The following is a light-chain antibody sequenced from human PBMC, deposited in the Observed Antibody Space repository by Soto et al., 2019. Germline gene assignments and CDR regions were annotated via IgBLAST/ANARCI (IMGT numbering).Light chain of an antibody. Sequence: DIQMTQSPSTLTASVGDRVTITCRASQSISSWLAWYQQKPGKAPKLLIYKASSLESGVPSRFSGSGSGTEFTLTISSLQPHDFATYYCQQYNSSPTFGQGTMVEIK. CDR2: KAS. CDR3: QQYNSSPT. CDR1: QSISSW. J-gene: IGKJ1*01. V-gene: IGKV1-5*03.